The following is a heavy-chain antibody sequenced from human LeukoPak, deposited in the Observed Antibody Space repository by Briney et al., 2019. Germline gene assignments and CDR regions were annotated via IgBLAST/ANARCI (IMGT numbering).Heavy chain of an antibody. Sequence: ASVKVSCKASGYTFIDYYMHWVRQAPGQGLEWMGWINPKSGDTYYAQIFQGRVTMTRHMSISTAYMEVSRLTADDTAVYYCARSDDRRGYFLVLDHDAFDIWGQGTMVTVSS. CDR2: INPKSGDT. CDR1: GYTFIDYY. J-gene: IGHJ3*02. CDR3: ARSDDRRGYFLVLDHDAFDI. D-gene: IGHD3-22*01. V-gene: IGHV1-2*02.